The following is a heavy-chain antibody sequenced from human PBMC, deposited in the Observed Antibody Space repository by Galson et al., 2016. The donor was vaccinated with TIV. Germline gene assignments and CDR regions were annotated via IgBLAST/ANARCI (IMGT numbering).Heavy chain of an antibody. CDR1: GGSISDTGYY. D-gene: IGHD3-22*01. CDR3: VRIGMLRESCSCYACPGIFDT. V-gene: IGHV4-39*07. CDR2: ICHTETT. J-gene: IGHJ5*02. Sequence: LSLTCSVSGGSISDTGYYWGWIRQPPGKGLEWLGNICHTETTYYNPSLESRVSISVDTSKNQFSLRLSSVPAADTAVYYCVRIGMLRESCSCYACPGIFDTWGQGILVTVSS.